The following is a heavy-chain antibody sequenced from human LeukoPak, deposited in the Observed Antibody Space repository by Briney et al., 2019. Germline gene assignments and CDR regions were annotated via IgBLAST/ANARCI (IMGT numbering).Heavy chain of an antibody. V-gene: IGHV4-39*07. CDR2: IYYSGNT. CDR3: AREKRPDYYYYMDV. Sequence: PSETLSLTCTVSGGSISSSSYYWGWIRQPPGKGLEWIGSIYYSGNTYYKPSLKSRVTISVDTSKNQFSLKLSSVTAADTAVYYCAREKRPDYYYYMDVWGKGTTVTVSS. CDR1: GGSISSSSYY. J-gene: IGHJ6*03.